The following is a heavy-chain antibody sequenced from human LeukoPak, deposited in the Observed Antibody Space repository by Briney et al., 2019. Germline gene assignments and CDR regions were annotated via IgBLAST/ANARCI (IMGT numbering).Heavy chain of an antibody. J-gene: IGHJ6*04. CDR3: AVSIYMAYYYGMYV. Sequence: ASVKVSCKASGYTFTSYGISWVRQAPGQGLEWMGWISAYNGNTNYAQKLQGKVTMTTDTSTSTAYMELRSLRSDDTAVYYCAVSIYMAYYYGMYVWGKGTTVTVSS. CDR1: GYTFTSYG. D-gene: IGHD3-10*01. V-gene: IGHV1-18*04. CDR2: ISAYNGNT.